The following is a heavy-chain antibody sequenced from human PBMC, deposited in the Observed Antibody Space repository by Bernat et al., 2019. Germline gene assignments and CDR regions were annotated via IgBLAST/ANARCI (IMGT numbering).Heavy chain of an antibody. Sequence: EVQLVQSGAEVKKPGESLRISCKGSGYSFTSYWISWVRQMSGKGLEWMGRIDPSYSYTNYSPSFQGHVTISADKSISTAYLQWSSLKASDTAMYYCARHGRAWDTIFGVVNTYYYYYYMDVWGKGTTVTDSS. CDR2: IDPSYSYT. J-gene: IGHJ6*03. CDR3: ARHGRAWDTIFGVVNTYYYYYYMDV. D-gene: IGHD3-3*01. CDR1: GYSFTSYW. V-gene: IGHV5-10-1*03.